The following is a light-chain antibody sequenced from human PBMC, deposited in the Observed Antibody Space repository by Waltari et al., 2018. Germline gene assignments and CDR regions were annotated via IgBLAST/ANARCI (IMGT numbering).Light chain of an antibody. CDR1: NSHVGPYKL. CDR3: CSYTGGSIPVI. J-gene: IGLJ2*01. V-gene: IGLV2-23*02. Sequence: QSALTQPAPLSGSPGQSITISCTRTNSHVGPYKLFSWYQQHPGKAPKLMIYEVSKRPSGISYRFSGSKSGDTASLTISGLQAEDEAEYYCCSYTGGSIPVIFGGGTKLTVL. CDR2: EVS.